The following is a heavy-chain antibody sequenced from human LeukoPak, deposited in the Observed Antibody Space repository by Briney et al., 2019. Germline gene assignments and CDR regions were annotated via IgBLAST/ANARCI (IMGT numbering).Heavy chain of an antibody. CDR2: IYYSGST. CDR3: ASGTTGTTSWFDP. V-gene: IGHV4-31*03. J-gene: IGHJ5*02. Sequence: TSQTLSLTCTVSGGSISSGGYYWSWIRQHPGKGLEWIGNIYYSGSTYYNPSLKSRVTISVDTSKNQFSLKLSSVTAADTAVYYCASGTTGTTSWFDPWGQGTLVTVSS. CDR1: GGSISSGGYY. D-gene: IGHD1-1*01.